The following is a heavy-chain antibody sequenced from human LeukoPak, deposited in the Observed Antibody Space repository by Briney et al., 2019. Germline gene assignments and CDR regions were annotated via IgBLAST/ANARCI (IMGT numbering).Heavy chain of an antibody. CDR3: ARGLSGYSSGWYDY. D-gene: IGHD6-19*01. CDR2: MNHSGSA. Sequence: SETLSLTCAAYGGSFSGYYWTWIRHPPGKWLEWIGEMNHSGSANYNPSLKSRVTISVDNSKNQFSLKLSSVTAADTAVYYCARGLSGYSSGWYDYWGQGTLVTVSS. CDR1: GGSFSGYY. V-gene: IGHV4-34*01. J-gene: IGHJ4*02.